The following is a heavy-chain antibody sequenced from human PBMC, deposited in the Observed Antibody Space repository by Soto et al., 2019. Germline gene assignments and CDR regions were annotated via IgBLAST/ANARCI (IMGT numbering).Heavy chain of an antibody. CDR3: AKVAEGGSKYYDSSGSFFDY. CDR2: ISYDGSNK. V-gene: IGHV3-30*18. CDR1: GFTFSGYG. J-gene: IGHJ4*02. D-gene: IGHD3-22*01. Sequence: LRLSCAASGFTFSGYGMHWVRQAPGKGLEWVAVISYDGSNKYYADSVKGRFTISRDNSKNTLYLQMNSLRAEDTAVYYCAKVAEGGSKYYDSSGSFFDYWGQGTLVTVSS.